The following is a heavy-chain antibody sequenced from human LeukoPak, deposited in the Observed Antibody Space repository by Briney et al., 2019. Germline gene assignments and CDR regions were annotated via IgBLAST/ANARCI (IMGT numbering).Heavy chain of an antibody. J-gene: IGHJ4*02. CDR2: IYHSGST. CDR3: ARSEYSSGWTLGD. D-gene: IGHD6-19*01. V-gene: IGHV4-4*02. CDR1: GGSISSSNW. Sequence: SETLSLTCAVSGGSISSSNWWSWVRQPPGKGLEWIGEIYHSGSTNYNPSLKSQVTISVDKSKNQFSLKLSSVTTADTAVYYCARSEYSSGWTLGDWGQGTLVTVSS.